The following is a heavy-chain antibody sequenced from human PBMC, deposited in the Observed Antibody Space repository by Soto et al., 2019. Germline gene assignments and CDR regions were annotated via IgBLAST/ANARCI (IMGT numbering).Heavy chain of an antibody. CDR2: IIPILGIA. CDR3: ARGARIAARPVAFDI. Sequence: QVQLVQSGAEVQKPGSSVKVSCKASGGTFSSYTISWVRQAPGQGLEWMGRIIPILGIANYAQKFQGRVTITADQSTSTAYMELSSLRSEDTAVYYCARGARIAARPVAFDIWGQGTMVTVSS. V-gene: IGHV1-69*02. J-gene: IGHJ3*02. D-gene: IGHD6-6*01. CDR1: GGTFSSYT.